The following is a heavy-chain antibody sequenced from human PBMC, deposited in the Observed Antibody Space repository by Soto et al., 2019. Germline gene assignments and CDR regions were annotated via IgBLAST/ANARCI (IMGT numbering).Heavy chain of an antibody. CDR3: VRWTRHTYDY. V-gene: IGHV3-72*01. CDR2: SRNKADSYTT. CDR1: GFILSDYY. Sequence: GGSLRLSCAASGFILSDYYVDWVRQAPGKGLEWLARSRNKADSYTTEYAASVKVRFTISREDSMNSLYLQMNSLKTEDTAVYYCVRWTRHTYDYWGQGTLVTVSS. J-gene: IGHJ4*02.